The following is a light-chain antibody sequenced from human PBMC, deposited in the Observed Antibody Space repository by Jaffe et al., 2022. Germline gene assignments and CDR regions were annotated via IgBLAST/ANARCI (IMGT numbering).Light chain of an antibody. CDR2: GAS. V-gene: IGKV3-20*01. CDR1: QLVSTNY. Sequence: EIVLTQSPGTLSLSPGERATLSCRASQLVSTNYLAWYQQRPGQAPRLLIYGASYRAAGIPDRFRGSGSATDFTLTISRLEPEDFAVYYCHQYGSSPTTFGGGTKVEIK. J-gene: IGKJ4*01. CDR3: HQYGSSPTT.